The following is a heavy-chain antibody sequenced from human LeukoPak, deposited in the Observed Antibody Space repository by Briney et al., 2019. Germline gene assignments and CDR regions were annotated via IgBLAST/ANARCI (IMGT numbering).Heavy chain of an antibody. CDR3: ARDPSGWFGELLPTFDY. V-gene: IGHV3-48*03. Sequence: SGGSLTLSCAASGFTFSSYEKNWLRQAPGKGLEWVSYISSSGSTIYYADSVKSRFTISRDNAKNSLYLQMNSLRAEDTAVYYCARDPSGWFGELLPTFDYWGQGTLVTVPS. CDR2: ISSSGSTI. J-gene: IGHJ4*02. D-gene: IGHD3-10*01. CDR1: GFTFSSYE.